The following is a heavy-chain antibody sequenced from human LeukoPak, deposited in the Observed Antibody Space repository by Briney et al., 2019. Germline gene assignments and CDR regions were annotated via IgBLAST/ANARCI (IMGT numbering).Heavy chain of an antibody. V-gene: IGHV4-34*01. J-gene: IGHJ6*02. CDR2: INHSGST. CDR1: GGSFSGYY. Sequence: PSETLSLTCAVYGGSFSGYYWSWIRQPPGKGLEWIGEINHSGSTNYNPSLKSRVTISVDTSKNQFPLKLSSVTAADTAVYYCARGDIVVVPAALPGYYYYYGMDVWGQGTTVTVSS. CDR3: ARGDIVVVPAALPGYYYYYGMDV. D-gene: IGHD2-2*01.